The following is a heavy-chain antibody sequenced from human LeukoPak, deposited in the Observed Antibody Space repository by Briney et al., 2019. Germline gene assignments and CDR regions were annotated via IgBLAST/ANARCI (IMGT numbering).Heavy chain of an antibody. CDR2: IIPIFKAV. CDR1: GGVFSNYA. D-gene: IGHD5-12*01. Sequence: ASVKVSCKASGGVFSNYAISWLRQAPGQGLEWIGGIIPIFKAVDYAQKFQDRVTISTDGSTTTVYMELSSVRSEDTAVYYCARGLRDSGYDHHPPFGYWGQGTLVTVSS. CDR3: ARGLRDSGYDHHPPFGY. J-gene: IGHJ4*02. V-gene: IGHV1-69*05.